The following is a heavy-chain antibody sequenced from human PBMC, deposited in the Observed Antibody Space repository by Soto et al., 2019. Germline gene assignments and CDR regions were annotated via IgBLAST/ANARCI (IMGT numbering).Heavy chain of an antibody. Sequence: QVQLVESGGGVVQPGRSLRLSCAASGFSISRSAMHWVRQAPGKGLEWVAVIAYDGSNRWYADSAKGRFTISRDNSKNTVYLEMSSLRGEDTAVYYCARDLQAGTDNVNWFAPWGQGTLVTVCS. CDR1: GFSISRSA. D-gene: IGHD1-1*01. CDR3: ARDLQAGTDNVNWFAP. CDR2: IAYDGSNR. J-gene: IGHJ5*02. V-gene: IGHV3-30*04.